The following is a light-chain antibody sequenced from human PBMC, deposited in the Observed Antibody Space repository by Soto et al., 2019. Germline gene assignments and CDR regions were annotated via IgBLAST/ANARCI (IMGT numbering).Light chain of an antibody. CDR1: SSNIGSNT. Sequence: QSVLTQPPSASGTPGQRVTLSCSGGSSNIGSNTVNWYQQLPGMAPSLLMYNNDQRPSGVPDRFFGSKSGTSASLAISGLQSEDEADYYCAAWDDSLNGVVFGGGTKLTVL. V-gene: IGLV1-44*01. CDR3: AAWDDSLNGVV. CDR2: NND. J-gene: IGLJ3*02.